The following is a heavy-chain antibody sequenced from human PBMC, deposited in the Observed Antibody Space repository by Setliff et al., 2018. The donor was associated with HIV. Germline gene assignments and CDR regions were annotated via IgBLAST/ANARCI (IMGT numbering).Heavy chain of an antibody. Sequence: ASETLSLTCTVSGGSISSGGFYWYWIRQPAGKGLEWIGRIYTSGTTNYNPSLKSRVTISVDKSKNQLSLRPSSVTAADTAVYYCARQIWNESPGYGFDPWGQGTLVTVS. CDR3: ARQIWNESPGYGFDP. D-gene: IGHD3-22*01. V-gene: IGHV4-61*02. CDR1: GGSISSGGFY. J-gene: IGHJ5*02. CDR2: IYTSGTT.